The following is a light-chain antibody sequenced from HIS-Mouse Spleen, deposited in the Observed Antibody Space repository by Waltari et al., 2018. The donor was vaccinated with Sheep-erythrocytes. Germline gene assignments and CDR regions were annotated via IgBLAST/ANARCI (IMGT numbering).Light chain of an antibody. Sequence: DIQRTQSPSTLSAPLEDRVTITCRASQSISSWLAWYQQKPGKAPKLLIYAASSLQSGVPSRFSGSGSGTDFTLTISSLQPEDFATYYCQQANSFPITFGQGTRLEIK. CDR2: AAS. CDR1: QSISSW. CDR3: QQANSFPIT. J-gene: IGKJ5*01. V-gene: IGKV1-12*01.